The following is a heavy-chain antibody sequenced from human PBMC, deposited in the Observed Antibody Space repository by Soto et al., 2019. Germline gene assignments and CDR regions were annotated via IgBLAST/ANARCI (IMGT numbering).Heavy chain of an antibody. V-gene: IGHV3-23*01. Sequence: GGSLRLSCAASGFTFSSYAMSWVRQAPGKGLEWVSGIWGSGDTIYYADSVKGRFTISRDNSKNTLYLQMNSLRAEDTAVYYCARDSPGEIFGVVTSTPPRYMDVWGQGTTVNVSS. D-gene: IGHD3-3*01. CDR2: IWGSGDTI. CDR1: GFTFSSYA. CDR3: ARDSPGEIFGVVTSTPPRYMDV. J-gene: IGHJ6*02.